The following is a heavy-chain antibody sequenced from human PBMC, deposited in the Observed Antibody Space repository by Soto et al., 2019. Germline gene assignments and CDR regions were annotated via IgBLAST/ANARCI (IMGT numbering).Heavy chain of an antibody. CDR3: ARGNAYNSFDY. V-gene: IGHV3-23*01. CDR1: GFNFSSYA. Sequence: VGSLRLSCAASGFNFSSYAMSWVRQAPGKGLEWVSAISGSGGSTYYADSVKGRFTISRDNSKKTLSLQVTSLRAEYTAVYYCARGNAYNSFDYWGQGTLVTVSS. D-gene: IGHD1-1*01. CDR2: ISGSGGST. J-gene: IGHJ4*02.